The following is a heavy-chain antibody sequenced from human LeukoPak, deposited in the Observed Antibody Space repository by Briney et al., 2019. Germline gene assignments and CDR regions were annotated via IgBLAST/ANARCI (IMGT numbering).Heavy chain of an antibody. CDR3: AKAVAGTGYYYYYMDV. CDR1: GFTFSSYA. J-gene: IGHJ6*03. Sequence: GGSLRLSCAASGFTFSSYAMSWVRQAPGKGLEWVSAISGSGGSTYYADSVKGRFTISRDNSKNTLYLQMNSLRVEDTAVYYCAKAVAGTGYYYYYMDVWGKGTTVTVSS. D-gene: IGHD6-19*01. CDR2: ISGSGGST. V-gene: IGHV3-23*01.